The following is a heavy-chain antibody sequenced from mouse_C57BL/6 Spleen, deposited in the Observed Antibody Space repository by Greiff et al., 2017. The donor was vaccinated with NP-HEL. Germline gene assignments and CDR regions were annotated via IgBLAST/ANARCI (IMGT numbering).Heavy chain of an antibody. CDR3: ARWVYDGYYRYAMDY. Sequence: QVQLQQPGAELVKPGASVKMSCKASGYTFTSYWITWVKQRPGQGLEWIGDIYPGSGSTNYNEKFKSKATLTVDTSSSTAYMQLSSLTSEDSAVYYCARWVYDGYYRYAMDYWGQGTSVTVSS. D-gene: IGHD2-3*01. CDR2: IYPGSGST. CDR1: GYTFTSYW. J-gene: IGHJ4*01. V-gene: IGHV1-55*01.